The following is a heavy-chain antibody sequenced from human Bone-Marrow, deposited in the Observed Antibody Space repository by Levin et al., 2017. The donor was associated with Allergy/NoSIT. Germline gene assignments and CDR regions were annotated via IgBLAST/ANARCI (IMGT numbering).Heavy chain of an antibody. D-gene: IGHD6-6*01. CDR3: ARTIATRPFWATDY. CDR1: GYTFTGFY. V-gene: IGHV1-2*02. J-gene: IGHJ4*02. CDR2: ISPNSGAT. Sequence: ASVKVSCKASGYTFTGFYIQWVRQAPGQVLEWMGSISPNSGATNSAQRFQGRVTMTRDTYMSTVYMELQRLRSDDTAVYYCARTIATRPFWATDYWGQGTLVTVSS.